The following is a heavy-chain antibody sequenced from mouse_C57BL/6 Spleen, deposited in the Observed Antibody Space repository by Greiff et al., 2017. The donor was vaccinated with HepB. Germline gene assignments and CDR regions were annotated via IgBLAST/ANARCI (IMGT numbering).Heavy chain of an antibody. CDR3: ARDYYGSSARWYVDV. Sequence: DVKLVESGGGLVKPGGSLKLSCAASGFSFSDYGMHWVRQAPEKGLEWVAYISSGSSTIYYADTVKGRFTISRDNAKNTLFLQMTSLRSEDTAMYYCARDYYGSSARWYVDVWGTGTTVTVSS. V-gene: IGHV5-17*01. D-gene: IGHD1-1*01. J-gene: IGHJ1*03. CDR1: GFSFSDYG. CDR2: ISSGSSTI.